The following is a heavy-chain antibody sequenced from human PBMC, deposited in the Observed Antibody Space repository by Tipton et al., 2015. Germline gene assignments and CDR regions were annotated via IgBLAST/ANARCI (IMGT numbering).Heavy chain of an antibody. CDR2: IYYSGST. CDR1: GGSFSDYY. J-gene: IGHJ4*02. D-gene: IGHD3-9*01. CDR3: ACQDYVSLTRDYQTVDY. V-gene: IGHV4-59*08. Sequence: LRLSCTVSGGSFSDYYWSWIRQSPGEGLEWIGYIYYSGSTNYNPSLRSRVAMSMDTSKNQFSLKLTSVTAADTAAYYCACQDYVSLTRDYQTVDYWGQGTLVTVSS.